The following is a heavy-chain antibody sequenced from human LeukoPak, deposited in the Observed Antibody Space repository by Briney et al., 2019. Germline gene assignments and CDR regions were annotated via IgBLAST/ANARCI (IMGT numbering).Heavy chain of an antibody. CDR1: GYTLTELS. J-gene: IGHJ4*02. V-gene: IGHV1-24*01. CDR3: ATGDSSGWYGGGFSFDY. D-gene: IGHD6-19*01. CDR2: FDPEDGET. Sequence: ASVKVSCKVSGYTLTELSMHWVRQAPGKGLEWMGGFDPEDGETIYAQKFQGRVTITADKSTSTAYMELSSLRSEDTAVYYCATGDSSGWYGGGFSFDYWGQGTLVTVSS.